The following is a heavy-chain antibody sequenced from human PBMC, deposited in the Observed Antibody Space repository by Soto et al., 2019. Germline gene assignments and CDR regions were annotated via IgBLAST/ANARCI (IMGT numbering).Heavy chain of an antibody. CDR3: AGSAGDYVANFDY. CDR2: IYYSGST. D-gene: IGHD4-17*01. V-gene: IGHV4-59*06. Sequence: SETLSLTYTVSGGSISSYYWSWIRQPPGKGLEWIGYIYYSGSTYYNPSLKSRVTISVDTSKNQFSLKLSSVTAADTAVYYCAGSAGDYVANFDYWGQGTLVTVSS. CDR1: GGSISSYY. J-gene: IGHJ4*02.